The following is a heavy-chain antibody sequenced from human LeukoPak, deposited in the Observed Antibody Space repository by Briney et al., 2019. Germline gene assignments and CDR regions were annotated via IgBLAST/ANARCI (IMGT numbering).Heavy chain of an antibody. CDR2: MYYSRST. J-gene: IGHJ4*02. D-gene: IGHD6-13*01. CDR1: GGSVSIYY. CDR3: ARDRGYRTPYFDY. Sequence: SETLSLTCTVSGGSVSIYYWNWIRQPPGKGLEWIGNMYYSRSTNYNPSLKSRVTISVDTSKNQFSLKLNSVTAADTAVYYCARDRGYRTPYFDYWGQGTLVTVSS. V-gene: IGHV4-59*02.